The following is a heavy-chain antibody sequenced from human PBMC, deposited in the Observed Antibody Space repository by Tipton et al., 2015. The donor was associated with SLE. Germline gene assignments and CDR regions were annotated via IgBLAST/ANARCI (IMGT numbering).Heavy chain of an antibody. Sequence: TLSLTCTVSGGSISSGSYYWSWIRQPAGKGLEWIGRIYTSGSTNYNPSLKSRVTISVDTSKNQFSLKLSSVTAADTALYYCARVRVAAAPYYFDYWGQGTLVTVSS. CDR1: GGSISSGSYY. J-gene: IGHJ4*02. CDR2: IYTSGST. CDR3: ARVRVAAAPYYFDY. V-gene: IGHV4-61*02. D-gene: IGHD2-2*01.